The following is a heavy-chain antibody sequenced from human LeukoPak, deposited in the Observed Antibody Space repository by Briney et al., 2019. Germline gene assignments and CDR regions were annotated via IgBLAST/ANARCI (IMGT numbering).Heavy chain of an antibody. J-gene: IGHJ4*02. D-gene: IGHD1-26*01. CDR2: INTDGSDT. CDR1: GFTFSSYW. CDR3: VRGGPIYSADY. Sequence: PGGPLRLPCAASGFTFSSYWMHWVRQAPGKGLVWVSRINTDGSDTKYADSVKGRFTISRENAKNTLSLQMNSLRAEDTAVYYCVRGGPIYSADYWGQGTLVTVSS. V-gene: IGHV3-74*03.